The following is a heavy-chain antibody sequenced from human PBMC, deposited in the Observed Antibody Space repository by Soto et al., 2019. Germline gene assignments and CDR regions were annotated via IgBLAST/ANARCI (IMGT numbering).Heavy chain of an antibody. CDR3: GHSVFQQLARSQK. D-gene: IGHD6-13*01. CDR2: IYWDDDK. CDR1: GFSLTSSGVG. Sequence: SGPTLVNPTQTLTLTCTFSGFSLTSSGVGVGWSRQPPGKALEWLALIYWDDDKRYSPSLKSRLTITKDTSKNQVVLTMTNMDTVDTVTYYCGHSVFQQLARSQKWGQGIWSPSPQ. V-gene: IGHV2-5*02. J-gene: IGHJ4*02.